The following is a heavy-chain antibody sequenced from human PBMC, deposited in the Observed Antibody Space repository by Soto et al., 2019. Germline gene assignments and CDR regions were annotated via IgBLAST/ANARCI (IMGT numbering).Heavy chain of an antibody. CDR1: GYTFTNYY. CDR3: VREFSGGYFDY. Sequence: QVQLVQSGAEVKKPGASVRVSCKASGYTFTNYYMHWVRQAPGQGLEWVGIINCGGGGTNYAQKFQGTVIMTRDTSTNTVYMDLSSLRSEDTAVYYCVREFSGGYFDYWGQGILVTVST. V-gene: IGHV1-46*01. J-gene: IGHJ4*02. CDR2: INCGGGGT. D-gene: IGHD3-10*01.